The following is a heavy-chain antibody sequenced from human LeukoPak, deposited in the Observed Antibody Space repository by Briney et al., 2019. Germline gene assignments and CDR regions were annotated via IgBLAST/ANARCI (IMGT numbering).Heavy chain of an antibody. V-gene: IGHV4-59*08. CDR1: GGSFSGYY. Sequence: SETLSLTCAVYGGSFSGYYWSWIRQPPGKGLEWIGYIYYSGSTNYNPSLKSRVTISVDTSKNQFSLKLSSVTAADTAVYYCARQIKARFDYWGQGTLVTVSS. CDR2: IYYSGST. D-gene: IGHD5-12*01. J-gene: IGHJ4*02. CDR3: ARQIKARFDY.